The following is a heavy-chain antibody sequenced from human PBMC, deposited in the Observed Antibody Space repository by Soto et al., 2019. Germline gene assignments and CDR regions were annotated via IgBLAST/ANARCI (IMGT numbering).Heavy chain of an antibody. Sequence: EVQLAESGGGLAQPGGSLRLSCAASGFTLSGYAMDWVRQAPGKGLEYVSGISSNGVGTYYAKSVQGRFTISRDNSKNTVYLQMGSLRPADMAVYYCARRARPDFYYMDVWGKGTTVTVSS. J-gene: IGHJ6*03. V-gene: IGHV3-64*01. CDR1: GFTLSGYA. CDR3: ARRARPDFYYMDV. D-gene: IGHD6-6*01. CDR2: ISSNGVGT.